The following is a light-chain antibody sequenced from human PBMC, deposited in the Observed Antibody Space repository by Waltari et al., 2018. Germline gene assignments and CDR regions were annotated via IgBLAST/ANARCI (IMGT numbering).Light chain of an antibody. J-gene: IGLJ1*01. CDR2: DVN. Sequence: QSALTQPRSVSGSPGQSVTISCIGTSSDVGGYNYVSWYQQYPGKAPKLVIYDVNKRPSGVPDRFSGPKSGNTASLTISGLQAEDEADYYCCSYAGSSTFYVFGSGTEVTV. CDR1: SSDVGGYNY. V-gene: IGLV2-11*01. CDR3: CSYAGSSTFYV.